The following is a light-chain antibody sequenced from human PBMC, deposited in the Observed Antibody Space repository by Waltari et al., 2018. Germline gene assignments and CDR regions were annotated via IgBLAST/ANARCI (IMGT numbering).Light chain of an antibody. CDR2: AAS. J-gene: IGKJ1*01. CDR3: QQSYSSPTT. Sequence: DIQMTQFPSSLSASVGDRVTITCRASQSISGYANWYQQKPGKAPNLLIYAASNLQSGVPTRFSGSGSGTDFTLTISSLQPEDSATYYCQQSYSSPTTFGQGTKVEIK. CDR1: QSISGY. V-gene: IGKV1-39*01.